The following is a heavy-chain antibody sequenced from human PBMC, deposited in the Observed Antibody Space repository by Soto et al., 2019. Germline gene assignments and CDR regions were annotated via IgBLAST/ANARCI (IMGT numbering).Heavy chain of an antibody. D-gene: IGHD3-3*01. V-gene: IGHV1-69*13. CDR2: IIPIFGTA. J-gene: IGHJ4*02. CDR1: GGTFSSYA. CDR3: ASLRITIFGVVTNYFDY. Sequence: GASVKVSCKASGGTFSSYAISWVRQAPGQGLGWMGGIIPIFGTANYAQKFQGRVTITADESTSTAYMELSSLRSEDTAVYYCASLRITIFGVVTNYFDYWGQGTLVTVSS.